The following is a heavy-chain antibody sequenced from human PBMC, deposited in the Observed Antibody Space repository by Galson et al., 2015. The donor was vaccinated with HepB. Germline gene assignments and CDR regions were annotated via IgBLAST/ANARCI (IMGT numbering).Heavy chain of an antibody. CDR2: LTGSGGST. J-gene: IGHJ2*01. D-gene: IGHD6-19*01. V-gene: IGHV3-23*01. CDR3: AKERQWLVYWNFGL. CDR1: GFTFSSYA. Sequence: SLRLSCAASGFTFSSYAMSWVRQAPGKGLEWVSGLTGSGGSTYYADSVKGRFTISRDNSRNTLYLQMNSLRAEDTAVYYCAKERQWLVYWNFGLWGRGTLVTVSS.